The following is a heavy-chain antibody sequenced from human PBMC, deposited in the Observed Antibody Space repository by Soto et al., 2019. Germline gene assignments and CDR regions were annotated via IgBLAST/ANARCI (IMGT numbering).Heavy chain of an antibody. Sequence: SETLSLTCTVSGGSISSGGYYWSWIRQHPGKGLEWIGYIYYSGSTYYNPSLKSRVTISVDTSKNQFSLKLGSVTAADTAVYYCARGAMVGYYYGMDVWGQGTTVTVSS. CDR3: ARGAMVGYYYGMDV. D-gene: IGHD3-10*01. J-gene: IGHJ6*02. V-gene: IGHV4-31*03. CDR1: GGSISSGGYY. CDR2: IYYSGST.